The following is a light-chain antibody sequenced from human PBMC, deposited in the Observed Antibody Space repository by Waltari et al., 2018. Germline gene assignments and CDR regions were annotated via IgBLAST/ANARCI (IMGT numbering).Light chain of an antibody. V-gene: IGKV1-33*01. CDR1: QDITTS. CDR3: PHYHLLPYT. Sequence: DIQMTQSPSSLSAAVGDRVTITCQATQDITTSLSWFQQKPGEPPQLLISDASTLQPGVPSRSTGTRSRTPFSFTIPGPQPEDSATYYCPHYHLLPYTFGRGTKLQLK. J-gene: IGKJ2*01. CDR2: DAS.